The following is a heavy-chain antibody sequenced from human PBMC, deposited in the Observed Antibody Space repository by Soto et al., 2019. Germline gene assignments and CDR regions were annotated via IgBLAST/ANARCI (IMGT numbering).Heavy chain of an antibody. Sequence: ASVKVSCKASGYTFTSYDINWVRQATGQGLEWMGWISAYNGNTNYAQKLQGRVTMTTDTSTSTAYMELRSLRSDDTAVYYCARVAWGRYFDWRHYYYGMDVWGQGTTVTVSS. D-gene: IGHD3-9*01. J-gene: IGHJ6*02. CDR3: ARVAWGRYFDWRHYYYGMDV. CDR1: GYTFTSYD. V-gene: IGHV1-18*01. CDR2: ISAYNGNT.